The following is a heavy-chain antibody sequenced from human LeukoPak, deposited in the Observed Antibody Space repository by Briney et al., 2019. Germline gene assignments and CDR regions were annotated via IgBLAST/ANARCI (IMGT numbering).Heavy chain of an antibody. CDR1: GFTFSSYW. CDR2: IKQDGSEK. D-gene: IGHD4-17*01. V-gene: IGHV3-7*01. J-gene: IGHJ4*02. Sequence: GGSLRLSCAASGFTFSSYWMSWVRQAPGKGLEWVANIKQDGSEKYYVDSVKGRFTISRDNAKNSLYLQMNSLRAEDTAVYYCARGGSTVTQTVFDYWGQGTLVTVSS. CDR3: ARGGSTVTQTVFDY.